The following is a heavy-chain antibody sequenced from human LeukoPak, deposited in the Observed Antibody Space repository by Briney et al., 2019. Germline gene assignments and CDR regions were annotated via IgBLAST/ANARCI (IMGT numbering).Heavy chain of an antibody. CDR2: ISYDGSNK. CDR1: GFTFSSYG. D-gene: IGHD3-22*01. Sequence: PGGSLRLSCAASGFTFSSYGMHWVRQAPGKGLEWVAVISYDGSNKYYADSVKGRFTISRDNSKNTLYLQMNSLRAEDTAVYYCAKDFHENYYDSSGYYSNRIYYYYYMDVWGKGTTVTVSS. V-gene: IGHV3-30*18. J-gene: IGHJ6*03. CDR3: AKDFHENYYDSSGYYSNRIYYYYYMDV.